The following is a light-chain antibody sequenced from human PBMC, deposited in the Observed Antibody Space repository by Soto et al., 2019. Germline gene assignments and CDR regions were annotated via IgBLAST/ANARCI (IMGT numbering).Light chain of an antibody. V-gene: IGKV3-11*01. J-gene: IGKJ4*01. CDR2: DAS. CDR1: RSVSGL. CDR3: QQRNDWPPLVT. Sequence: EIVLTQSPATLSLSPGERATLSCSASRSVSGLLAWYQQKPGQAPRLLIYDASKRATGIPPRFSGSGSGTDFTLTISGLEPEDFAVYYCQQRNDWPPLVTFGGGTKVEIK.